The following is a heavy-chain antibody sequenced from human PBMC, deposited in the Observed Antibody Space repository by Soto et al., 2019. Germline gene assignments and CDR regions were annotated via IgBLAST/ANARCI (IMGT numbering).Heavy chain of an antibody. CDR2: ISTSGSTV. D-gene: IGHD6-25*01. CDR3: AREAVDDAFDI. V-gene: IGHV3-48*03. Sequence: GGSLRLSCAASGFTFSIYEMNWVRQAPGKGLEWVSYISTSGSTVYNADSVQGRFTISRDNAKNSLYLQMNSPRAEDTAVYYCAREAVDDAFDIWGQGTMVTVSS. J-gene: IGHJ3*02. CDR1: GFTFSIYE.